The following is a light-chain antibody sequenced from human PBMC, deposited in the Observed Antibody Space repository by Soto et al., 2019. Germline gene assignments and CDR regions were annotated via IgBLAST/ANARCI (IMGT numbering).Light chain of an antibody. V-gene: IGKV3-15*01. CDR3: QQYNNWPPFT. CDR1: QTVSSN. Sequence: EVVMTQSPATLSVSPEESDTLSCRASQTVSSNLAWYQHKPCQAPRLLIYGASTRATGIPARFSGSGSGTDFTLTINNLQSEDSAVYFCQQYNNWPPFTSGPGTKVDIK. CDR2: GAS. J-gene: IGKJ3*01.